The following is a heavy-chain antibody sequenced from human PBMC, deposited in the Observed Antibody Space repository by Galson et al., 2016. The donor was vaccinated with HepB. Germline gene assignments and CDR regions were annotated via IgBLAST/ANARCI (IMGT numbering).Heavy chain of an antibody. CDR1: GFSLTTSGVG. D-gene: IGHD5-12*01. CDR3: VFPGYAGGYYFDI. CDR2: IFYDDDK. Sequence: PALVKPTQTLTLTCNFSGFSLTTSGVGVGWIRQPPGKALEWLALIFYDDDKRYSPSLKNRLTITKDTSKNQVVLTMTDVEPVDTATYFCVFPGYAGGYYFDIWGQGALVTVSS. V-gene: IGHV2-5*02. J-gene: IGHJ4*02.